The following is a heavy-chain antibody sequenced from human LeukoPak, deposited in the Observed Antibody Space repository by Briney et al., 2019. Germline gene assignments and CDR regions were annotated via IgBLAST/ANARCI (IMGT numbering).Heavy chain of an antibody. J-gene: IGHJ4*02. D-gene: IGHD3-10*01. Sequence: GGSLRLSCAASGFTFSNYAMSWVRQAPGKGLEWVSAISGSGGSTYYADSVKGRFTISRDNSKNTLYLQMNSLRAEDTAVYYCAKGTYYSSGSRGGYYFDFWGQGTLVTVSS. CDR3: AKGTYYSSGSRGGYYFDF. V-gene: IGHV3-23*01. CDR2: ISGSGGST. CDR1: GFTFSNYA.